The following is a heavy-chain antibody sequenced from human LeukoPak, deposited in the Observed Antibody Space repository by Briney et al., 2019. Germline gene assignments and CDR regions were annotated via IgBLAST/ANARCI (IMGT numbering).Heavy chain of an antibody. CDR1: GFTFSHYA. D-gene: IGHD6-19*01. CDR2: ISYDGANK. V-gene: IGHV3-30*18. Sequence: GGSLRLSCAASGFTFSHYAMHWVRQAPGKGLDWVAVISYDGANKFYSDSVRGRFTISRDNSKNTLYLQMNSLRAEDTAVYFCAKGSKAVLFTRDHYMDVWGKGTTVTISS. CDR3: AKGSKAVLFTRDHYMDV. J-gene: IGHJ6*03.